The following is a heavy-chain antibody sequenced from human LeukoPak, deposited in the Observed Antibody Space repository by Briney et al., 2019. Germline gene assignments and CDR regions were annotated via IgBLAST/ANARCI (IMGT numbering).Heavy chain of an antibody. CDR1: GFTFSSYG. J-gene: IGHJ5*02. Sequence: GGSLRLSCAASGFTFSSYGIHWVRQAPGKGLDWVAFIRYDGTNRYYTDSVQGRFTISRDNPKNTLYLQLNSLRADDTAVYYCARSYDSSGYYVWFDPWGQGTLVTVS. V-gene: IGHV3-30*02. D-gene: IGHD3-22*01. CDR3: ARSYDSSGYYVWFDP. CDR2: IRYDGTNR.